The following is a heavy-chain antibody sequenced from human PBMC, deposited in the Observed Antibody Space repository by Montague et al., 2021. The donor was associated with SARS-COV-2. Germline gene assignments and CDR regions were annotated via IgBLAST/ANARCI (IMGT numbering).Heavy chain of an antibody. V-gene: IGHV4-30-2*01. D-gene: IGHD3-22*01. CDR3: ARGRQHINMVVVVVTGGEYYFDF. CDR2: INHRGST. CDR1: GFSLSTSGMS. J-gene: IGHJ4*02. Sequence: LVKPTQTLTLTCTFSGFSLSTSGMSVTWIRQPPGKGLEWIGEINHRGSTNYNPSLKSRVTISVDTSKNQFSLKMTSVTAADTAVYYCARGRQHINMVVVVVTGGEYYFDFWGQGTLVAVSS.